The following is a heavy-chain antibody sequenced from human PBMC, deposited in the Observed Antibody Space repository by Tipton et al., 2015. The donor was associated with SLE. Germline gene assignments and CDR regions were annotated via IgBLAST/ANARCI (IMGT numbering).Heavy chain of an antibody. D-gene: IGHD2-15*01. J-gene: IGHJ4*02. V-gene: IGHV4-39*07. CDR3: ARDMTATWYYY. Sequence: TLSLTCTVSGDSINSGNNYWDWVRQPPAKGLEWIGSIYYGGSTYYNPSLKSRVTISEDTSKNQFSLKLTSVTAADTAMYYCARDMTATWYYYWGQGTQVTVSS. CDR1: GDSINSGNNY. CDR2: IYYGGST.